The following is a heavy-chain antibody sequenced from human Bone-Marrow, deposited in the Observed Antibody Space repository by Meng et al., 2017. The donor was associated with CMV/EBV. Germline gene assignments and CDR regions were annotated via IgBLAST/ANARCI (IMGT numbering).Heavy chain of an antibody. CDR3: ARDTVYCGGDCPPALDI. Sequence: GESLKISCAASGFTFSTYSMNWVRQAPGKGLEWVSSISSSSSYIYYADSVKGRFTISRDNAKNSLYLQMNSLRAEDTAVYYCARDTVYCGGDCPPALDIWGQGTMVPSPQ. CDR1: GFTFSTYS. J-gene: IGHJ3*02. V-gene: IGHV3-21*01. CDR2: ISSSSSYI. D-gene: IGHD2-21*01.